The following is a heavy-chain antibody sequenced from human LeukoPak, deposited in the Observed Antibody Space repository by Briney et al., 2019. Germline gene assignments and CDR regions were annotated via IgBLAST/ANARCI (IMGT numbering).Heavy chain of an antibody. D-gene: IGHD2-8*01. CDR2: ISYDGSNK. V-gene: IGHV3-30*18. Sequence: GGSLRLSCAASGFTFSSYGMHWVRQAPGKGLEWVAVISYDGSNKYYADSVKGRFTISRDNSKNTLYLQMNSLRAEDTAVYYCAKDRCSNGVGCYYYYMDVWGKGTTVTISS. J-gene: IGHJ6*03. CDR3: AKDRCSNGVGCYYYYMDV. CDR1: GFTFSSYG.